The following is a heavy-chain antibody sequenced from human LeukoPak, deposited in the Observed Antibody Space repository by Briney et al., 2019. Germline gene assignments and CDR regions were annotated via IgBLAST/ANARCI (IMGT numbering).Heavy chain of an antibody. Sequence: ASVKVSCKASGYTFTDYYMHWVRHAPGQGFEWMGWINPNSDGTNYAQKFQGRVTMARDPSISTAHMELSRLRSDDTAVYYCARANFLYCSSTTCLFDYWGQGTLVIVSS. J-gene: IGHJ4*02. CDR1: GYTFTDYY. CDR3: ARANFLYCSSTTCLFDY. V-gene: IGHV1-2*02. D-gene: IGHD2-2*01. CDR2: INPNSDGT.